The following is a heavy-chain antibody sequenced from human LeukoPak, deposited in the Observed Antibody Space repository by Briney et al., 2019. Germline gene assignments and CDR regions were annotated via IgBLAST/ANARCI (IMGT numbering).Heavy chain of an antibody. V-gene: IGHV4-59*01. Sequence: SETLSLTCTVSGGSISSYYWSWIRQPPGKGLEWIGYIYYSGSTNYNPSLKSRVTISVDPSKNQFSLKLSSVTAADTAVYYCARTTHILTGYSFDYWGQGTLVTVSS. J-gene: IGHJ4*02. CDR2: IYYSGST. CDR3: ARTTHILTGYSFDY. D-gene: IGHD3-9*01. CDR1: GGSISSYY.